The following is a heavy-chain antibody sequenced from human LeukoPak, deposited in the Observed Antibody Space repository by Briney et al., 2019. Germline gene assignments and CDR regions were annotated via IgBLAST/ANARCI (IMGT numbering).Heavy chain of an antibody. CDR2: ISAYNGNT. CDR3: ASQEAARTQMDY. CDR1: GYIFSMYS. D-gene: IGHD6-13*01. V-gene: IGHV1-18*01. J-gene: IGHJ4*02. Sequence: GASVKVSCKASGYIFSMYSISWVRQAPGQGLEWMGWISAYNGNTDYAQKLEGRVTMATDTSTSTAYMELRRLRSDDTAVYHCASQEAARTQMDYWGQGTLVTVSS.